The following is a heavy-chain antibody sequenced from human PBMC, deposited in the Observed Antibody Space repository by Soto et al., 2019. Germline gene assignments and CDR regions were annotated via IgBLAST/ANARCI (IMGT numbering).Heavy chain of an antibody. J-gene: IGHJ6*02. Sequence: LGESLKISCKGSGYSFTSYWIGWVRQMPGKGLEWMGIIYPGDSDTRYSPSFQGQVTISADKSISTAYLQWSSLKASDTAMYYCATPVGATTSWDYYYYGMDVWGQGTTVTVSS. V-gene: IGHV5-51*01. D-gene: IGHD1-26*01. CDR2: IYPGDSDT. CDR3: ATPVGATTSWDYYYYGMDV. CDR1: GYSFTSYW.